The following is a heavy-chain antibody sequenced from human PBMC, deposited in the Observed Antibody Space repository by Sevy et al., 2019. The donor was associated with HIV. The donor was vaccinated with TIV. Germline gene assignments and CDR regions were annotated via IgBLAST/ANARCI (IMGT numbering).Heavy chain of an antibody. V-gene: IGHV1-24*01. CDR2: FDPEDGET. D-gene: IGHD1-20*01. CDR3: ATAGITATTRWFDP. CDR1: GYTLTELS. Sequence: ASVKVSCKFSGYTLTELSMHWVRQAPGKGLEWMGGFDPEDGETIYAQKFQGRVTMTEDTSTDTAYMELSSLRSEDTAVYYCATAGITATTRWFDPWGQGTLVTVSS. J-gene: IGHJ5*02.